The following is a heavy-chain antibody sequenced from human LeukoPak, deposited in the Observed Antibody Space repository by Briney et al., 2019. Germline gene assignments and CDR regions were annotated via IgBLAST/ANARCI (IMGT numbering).Heavy chain of an antibody. J-gene: IGHJ4*02. Sequence: SETLSLTCTVSGGSISSGTYYWSWIRQPAGKGLDWLGYIYYSGSTIYNPSLKSRLTISLDTSKNQFSLRLGSVTAADTAVYYCVGEDYGGYRFDYWGQGTLVTVSS. D-gene: IGHD4-23*01. CDR2: IYYSGST. V-gene: IGHV4-61*10. CDR1: GGSISSGTYY. CDR3: VGEDYGGYRFDY.